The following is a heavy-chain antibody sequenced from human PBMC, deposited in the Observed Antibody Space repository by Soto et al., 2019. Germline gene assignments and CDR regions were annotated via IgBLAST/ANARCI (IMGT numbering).Heavy chain of an antibody. D-gene: IGHD3-16*02. V-gene: IGHV1-69*01. Sequence: QVQLVQSGAEVKKPGSSVKVSCKASGGTFSSYAISWVRQAPGQGLEWMGVIIPIFGTANYTQQFQGRVTNTADESTSTAYMELSSLRSEDTAVYYCARGYYEYVWGSYRYLDYWGQGTLVTVSS. J-gene: IGHJ4*02. CDR3: ARGYYEYVWGSYRYLDY. CDR1: GGTFSSYA. CDR2: IIPIFGTA.